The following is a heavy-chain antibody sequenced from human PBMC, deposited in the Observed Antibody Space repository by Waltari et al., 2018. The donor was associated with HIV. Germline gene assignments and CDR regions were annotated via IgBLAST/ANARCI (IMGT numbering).Heavy chain of an antibody. J-gene: IGHJ4*02. CDR3: SRVGAEAAVTLDY. V-gene: IGHV3-49*04. CDR1: GLARVVEA. CDR2: TRIKTYGGTI. Sequence: EGRLVESGGGLVQPVWYLLLVCTSSGLARVVEAMSWGRQGPGRGQEWVGITRIKTYGGTIEYAASVKGRFTISRDESKSIAYLEMSSLTSEDTGVYYCSRVGAEAAVTLDYWGQGTLVNVYS. D-gene: IGHD6-13*01.